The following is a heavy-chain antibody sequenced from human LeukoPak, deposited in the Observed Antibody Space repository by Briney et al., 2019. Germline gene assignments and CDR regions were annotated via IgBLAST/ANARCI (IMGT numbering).Heavy chain of an antibody. CDR1: GYTLTELS. Sequence: GASVKVSCKVSGYTLTELSMHWVRQAPGKGLEWMGGFDPEDGETIYAQKFQGRVTMTEDTSTDTAYMELSNLRSEDTAVYYCAMDSYYYGSGSLGHWGQGTLVTVSS. V-gene: IGHV1-24*01. D-gene: IGHD3-10*01. CDR2: FDPEDGET. J-gene: IGHJ4*02. CDR3: AMDSYYYGSGSLGH.